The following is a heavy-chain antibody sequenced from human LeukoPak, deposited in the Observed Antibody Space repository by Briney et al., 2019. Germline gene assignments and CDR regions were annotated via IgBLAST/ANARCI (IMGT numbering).Heavy chain of an antibody. CDR1: GFTFSSYW. D-gene: IGHD2-21*02. J-gene: IGHJ4*02. Sequence: PGGSLRLSCAASGFTFSSYWMSWVRQAPGKGLEWVANIKQDGSEKYYVDSVKGRFTISRDNSRNSAFLQMNSLRPEDTALYHCAKEVDCPSDCLFFHSWGQGTLVTVSS. CDR3: AKEVDCPSDCLFFHS. V-gene: IGHV3-7*03. CDR2: IKQDGSEK.